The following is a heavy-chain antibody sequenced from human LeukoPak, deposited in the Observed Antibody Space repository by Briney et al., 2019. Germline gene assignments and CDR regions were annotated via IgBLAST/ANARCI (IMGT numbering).Heavy chain of an antibody. CDR2: IKSDGSSI. CDR3: ARRYGDYVGSFEY. J-gene: IGHJ4*02. V-gene: IGHV3-74*01. CDR1: GFTFSSYW. Sequence: PGGSLRLSCAASGFTFSSYWMHWVRQAPGKGLVWVSRIKSDGSSISYADSVKGRFTISRDNAKNTLYLQMNSLRAEDTAVYYCARRYGDYVGSFEYWGQGTQVTVSS. D-gene: IGHD4-17*01.